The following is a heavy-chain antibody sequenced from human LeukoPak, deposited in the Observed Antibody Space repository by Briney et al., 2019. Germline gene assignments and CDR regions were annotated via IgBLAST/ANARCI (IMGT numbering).Heavy chain of an antibody. V-gene: IGHV1-2*02. D-gene: IGHD6-13*01. Sequence: ASVKVSCKASGYTFTGYYMHCVPQAPGQGLEWMGWINPNSGGTNYAQKFQGRVTMTRDTSISTAYMELSRLRSDDTAVYYCAREPTGIAAAGRDFDYWGQGTLVTVSS. CDR3: AREPTGIAAAGRDFDY. CDR1: GYTFTGYY. J-gene: IGHJ4*02. CDR2: INPNSGGT.